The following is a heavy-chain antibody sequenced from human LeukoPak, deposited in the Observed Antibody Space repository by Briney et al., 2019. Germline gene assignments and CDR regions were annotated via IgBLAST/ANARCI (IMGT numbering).Heavy chain of an antibody. CDR3: LAAADTIG. V-gene: IGHV3-74*01. J-gene: IGHJ4*02. D-gene: IGHD6-13*01. CDR2: VNNDGSTT. Sequence: GGSLRLSCAASGFTFSSYWMHWVRQAPGKGLVWVSRVNNDGSTTNYADSVKGRFTISRDNTKNTLYLQMNSLRAEDTAVYFCLAAADTIGWGQGTLVTVSS. CDR1: GFTFSSYW.